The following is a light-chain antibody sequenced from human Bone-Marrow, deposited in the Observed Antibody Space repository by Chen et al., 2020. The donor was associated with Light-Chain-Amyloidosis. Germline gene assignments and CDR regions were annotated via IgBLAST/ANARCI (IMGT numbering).Light chain of an antibody. CDR3: QQYKTYPT. CDR1: QNISRW. CDR2: WTS. Sequence: DIQMTQSPSTLSASVGDRVTITCRASQNISRWLAWYQQKPGKAPKLLIYWTSTFEPGVPSRFSGRGSGTEFTLTISSLQPADFATYYCQQYKTYPTFGQGTKVEI. V-gene: IGKV1-5*03. J-gene: IGKJ1*01.